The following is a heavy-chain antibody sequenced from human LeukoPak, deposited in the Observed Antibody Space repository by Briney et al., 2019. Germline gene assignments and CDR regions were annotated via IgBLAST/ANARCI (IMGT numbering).Heavy chain of an antibody. J-gene: IGHJ4*02. CDR3: AKGGSRHADY. D-gene: IGHD1-26*01. V-gene: IGHV3-74*01. CDR1: GFTFNSDW. Sequence: GGSLRLSCAASGFTFNSDWMHWVRQAPGKGLVWVSHINGDGSTTGYADSVKGRFTISRDNAKNTLYLQMNSLRAEDTAVYYCAKGGSRHADYWGQGTLVTVSS. CDR2: INGDGSTT.